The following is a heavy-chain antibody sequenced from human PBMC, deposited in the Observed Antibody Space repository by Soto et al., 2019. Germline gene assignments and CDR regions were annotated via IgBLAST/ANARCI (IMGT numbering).Heavy chain of an antibody. CDR1: VGSISIYY. D-gene: IGHD3-22*01. CDR2: IYYSGST. J-gene: IGHJ4*02. Sequence: SEALSVTCTVSVGSISIYYWSWIRQPPGKGLEWIGYIYYSGSTNYNPSLKSRVTISVDTSKNQFSLKLSSVTAADTAVYYCARVHDSSGYAFDYWGQGTMVTVSS. CDR3: ARVHDSSGYAFDY. V-gene: IGHV4-59*01.